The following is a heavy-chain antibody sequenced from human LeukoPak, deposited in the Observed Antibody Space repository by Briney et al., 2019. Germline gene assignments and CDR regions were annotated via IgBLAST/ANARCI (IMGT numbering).Heavy chain of an antibody. CDR3: VTDLVIKGYFDY. CDR2: IRRKTDGETT. D-gene: IGHD2-21*01. Sequence: KSGGSLRLSCAASGFTFSNVWMSWVRQVPGKGLEWVGRIRRKTDGETTDHAAPVKGRFTISRDDSKNTLYLQTNSLKTEDTAVYYCVTDLVIKGYFDYWGQGALVTVSS. V-gene: IGHV3-15*01. CDR1: GFTFSNVW. J-gene: IGHJ4*02.